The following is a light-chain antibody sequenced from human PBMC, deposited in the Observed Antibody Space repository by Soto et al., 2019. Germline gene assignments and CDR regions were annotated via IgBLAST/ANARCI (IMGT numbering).Light chain of an antibody. J-gene: IGKJ5*01. CDR2: GAS. CDR3: QQYNNWPPIT. CDR1: QSVSSSY. Sequence: ENVLTQSSGTLSLSPGQRAILSCMAIQSVSSSYLAWYQQKPGQAPRLLIYGASSRAAGIPDRFSGSRSGTEFTLTISSLQSEDFAVYCCQQYNNWPPITFGQGTRLENK. V-gene: IGKV3-20*01.